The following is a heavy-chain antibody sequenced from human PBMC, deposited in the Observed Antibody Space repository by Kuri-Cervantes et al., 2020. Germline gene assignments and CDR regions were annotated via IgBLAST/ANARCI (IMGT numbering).Heavy chain of an antibody. CDR1: GGSISSSSYY. CDR3: AREGRTGDAFDI. Sequence: SETLSLTCTVSGGSISSSSYYWGWIRQPPGKGLEWIGSIYYSGSTYYNPPLKSRVTISVDTSKNQFSLKLSSVTAADTAVYYCAREGRTGDAFDIWGQGTMVTVSS. V-gene: IGHV4-39*07. D-gene: IGHD3/OR15-3a*01. J-gene: IGHJ3*02. CDR2: IYYSGST.